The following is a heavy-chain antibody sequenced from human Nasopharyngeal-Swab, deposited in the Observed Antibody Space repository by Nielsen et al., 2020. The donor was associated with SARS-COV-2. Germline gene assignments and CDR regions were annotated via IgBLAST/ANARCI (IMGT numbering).Heavy chain of an antibody. V-gene: IGHV3-21*01. CDR2: ISTSSSYL. D-gene: IGHD5-12*01. CDR1: GFTLSSNS. Sequence: GEPLQISWAASGFTLSSNSMNWVRQAPGKGLECVSSISTSSSYLYYADSVKGRFTISRDNPKNSLYLQMNSLRAEDTAVYFCARGRGGGYDPWGYYYYDMDVWGHGTTVTVSS. J-gene: IGHJ6*02. CDR3: ARGRGGGYDPWGYYYYDMDV.